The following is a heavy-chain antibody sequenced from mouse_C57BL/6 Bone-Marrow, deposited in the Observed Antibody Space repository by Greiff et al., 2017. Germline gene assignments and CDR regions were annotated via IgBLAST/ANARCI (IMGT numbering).Heavy chain of an antibody. J-gene: IGHJ1*03. V-gene: IGHV1-55*01. D-gene: IGHD2-5*01. CDR3: ARPYYSNYWYFDV. CDR1: GYTFTSYW. CDR2: IYPGSGST. Sequence: VQLQQPGAELVKPGASVKMSCKASGYTFTSYWLTWVKQRPGQGLEWIGDIYPGSGSTNYNEKFKSKATLTVDTSSSTAYMQLSSLTSEDSAVYYCARPYYSNYWYFDVWGTGTTVTDSS.